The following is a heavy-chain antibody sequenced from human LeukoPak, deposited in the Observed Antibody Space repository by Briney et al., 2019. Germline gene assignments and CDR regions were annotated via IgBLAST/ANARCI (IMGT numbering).Heavy chain of an antibody. Sequence: SETLSLTCTVSGGSISSSSYYWGWIRQPPGKGLEWIGSIYYSGSTYYNPSLKSRVTISVDTSKNQFSLKLSSVTAADTAVYYCETVIAAAREAFDIWGQGTMVTVSS. J-gene: IGHJ3*02. CDR2: IYYSGST. CDR1: GGSISSSSYY. CDR3: ETVIAAAREAFDI. D-gene: IGHD6-13*01. V-gene: IGHV4-39*07.